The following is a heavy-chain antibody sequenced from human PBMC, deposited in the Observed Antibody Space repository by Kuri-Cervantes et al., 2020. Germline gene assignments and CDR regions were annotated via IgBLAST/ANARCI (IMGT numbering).Heavy chain of an antibody. CDR2: ISWNSGSI. D-gene: IGHD3-10*01. Sequence: SLKISCAASGFTFDDYAMHWVRQAPGKGLEWVSGISWNSGSIGYADSVKGRFTISRDNSKNTLYLQTNSLRAEDTAVYYCARGPPRGGSGSYYAPNNPYYYGMDVWGQGTTVTVSS. CDR1: GFTFDDYA. CDR3: ARGPPRGGSGSYYAPNNPYYYGMDV. V-gene: IGHV3-9*01. J-gene: IGHJ6*02.